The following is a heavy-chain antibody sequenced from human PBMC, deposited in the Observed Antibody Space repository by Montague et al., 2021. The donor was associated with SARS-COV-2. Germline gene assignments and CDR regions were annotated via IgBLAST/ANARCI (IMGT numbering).Heavy chain of an antibody. CDR3: ASSSGYSYGYYFDY. Sequence: SETLSLTCTVSGGSISTYYWSSILQPPGKRLEWIGYIYCHRSTNYNNSLHSRVTISVDTSKNQFSLKLSSVTAAATAVYYCASSSGYSYGYYFDYWGQGTLVTVSS. CDR2: IYCHRST. D-gene: IGHD5-18*01. V-gene: IGHV4-59*01. CDR1: GGSISTYY. J-gene: IGHJ4*02.